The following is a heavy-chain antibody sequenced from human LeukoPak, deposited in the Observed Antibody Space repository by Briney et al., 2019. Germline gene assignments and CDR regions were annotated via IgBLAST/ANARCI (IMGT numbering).Heavy chain of an antibody. CDR1: GFTFSSYS. CDR3: VRDATYYYYAMDV. Sequence: AGGSLRLSCAASGFTFSSYSMNWVRQAPGKGLEWVSSISSSSSYIYYADSVKGRFTISRDNAKNSLYLQMNSLRAEDTAVYYCVRDATYYYYAMDVWGQGTTVTVSS. CDR2: ISSSSSYI. J-gene: IGHJ6*02. V-gene: IGHV3-21*01.